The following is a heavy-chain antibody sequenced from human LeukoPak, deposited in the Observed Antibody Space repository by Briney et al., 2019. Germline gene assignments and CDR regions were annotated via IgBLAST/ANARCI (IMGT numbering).Heavy chain of an antibody. V-gene: IGHV1-2*06. CDR1: GYTLIDFF. CDR3: ARDLSSTSNWEFDY. J-gene: IGHJ4*02. CDR2: INPNSGGT. Sequence: ASVKVSSKASGYTLIDFFIHWVRQAPGQGLEWMGRINPNSGGTEYPPNFQGRVTMTRDTSISATYMELNRLTSDDTAVYYCARDLSSTSNWEFDYWGQGTLVTVSS. D-gene: IGHD7-27*01.